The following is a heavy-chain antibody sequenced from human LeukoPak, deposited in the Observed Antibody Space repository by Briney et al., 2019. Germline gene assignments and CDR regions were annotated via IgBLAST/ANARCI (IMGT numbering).Heavy chain of an antibody. V-gene: IGHV3-33*01. CDR1: GFTFSNHG. D-gene: IGHD5-12*01. CDR2: IWYDGSKK. J-gene: IGHJ4*02. CDR3: AMYSGSDWELNY. Sequence: GRSLRLSCAASGFTFSNHGMYWVRQAPGKGLEGVAIIWYDGSKKYYGDSVKGRFTVSRDNSKNTLYLQMNSLRAEDTAVYYCAMYSGSDWELNYWGQGNLVTVSS.